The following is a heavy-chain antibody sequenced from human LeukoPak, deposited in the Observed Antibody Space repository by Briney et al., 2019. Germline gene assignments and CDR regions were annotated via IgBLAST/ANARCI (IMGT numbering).Heavy chain of an antibody. D-gene: IGHD2-15*01. V-gene: IGHV3-33*01. CDR2: IWYDGSNK. Sequence: PGGSLGLSCAASGFTFSSYGMHWVRQAPGKGLEWVAIIWYDGSNKYYADSVKGRFTISRDNSKNTLYLQMNSLRAEDTAVYYCARELGYCSGGSCYFDYWGQGTLVTVSS. CDR3: ARELGYCSGGSCYFDY. J-gene: IGHJ4*02. CDR1: GFTFSSYG.